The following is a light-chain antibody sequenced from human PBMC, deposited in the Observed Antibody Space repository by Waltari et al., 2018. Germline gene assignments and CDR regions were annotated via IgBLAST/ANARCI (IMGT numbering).Light chain of an antibody. CDR1: QSVSSN. J-gene: IGKJ1*01. CDR2: GAS. V-gene: IGKV3-15*01. CDR3: QQYNNWPPWT. Sequence: VMTQSPATLSVSPGERATLSCRASQSVSSNLAWYQHKPGQAPRLLIYGASTRATGIPARFSGSGSGTEFTLTISSLQSEDFAAYYCQQYNNWPPWTFGPGTTVEIK.